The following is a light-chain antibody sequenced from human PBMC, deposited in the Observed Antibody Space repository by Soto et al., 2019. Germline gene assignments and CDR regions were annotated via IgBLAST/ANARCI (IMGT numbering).Light chain of an antibody. J-gene: IGLJ1*01. V-gene: IGLV3-21*02. CDR1: NIGGKS. Sequence: ELTQPPSVSVAPGQTARITCGGNNIGGKSVHWYQQKPGQAPVLVVYDDSDRPSGIPERFSGSNSVNTATLTISRVAAGDEADYYCQVWESGRGVFGTGTKITVL. CDR2: DDS. CDR3: QVWESGRGV.